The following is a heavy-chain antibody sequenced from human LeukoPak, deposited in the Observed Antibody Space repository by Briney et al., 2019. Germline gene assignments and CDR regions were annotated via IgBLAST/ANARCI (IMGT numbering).Heavy chain of an antibody. V-gene: IGHV4-34*01. CDR2: INHSGST. J-gene: IGHJ5*02. CDR1: GGSFSGYY. Sequence: SETLSLTCADYGGSFSGYYWSWIRQPPGKGLEWIGEINHSGSTNYNPSLKSRVTISVDTSKNQFSLKLSSVTAADTAVYYCARGQVTIYTFDPWGQGTLVTVSS. D-gene: IGHD3-3*01. CDR3: ARGQVTIYTFDP.